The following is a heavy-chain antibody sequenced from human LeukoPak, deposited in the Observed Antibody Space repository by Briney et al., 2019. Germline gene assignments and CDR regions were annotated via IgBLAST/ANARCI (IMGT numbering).Heavy chain of an antibody. V-gene: IGHV4-34*01. Sequence: PSETLSLTCTVSGGSISSYYWSWIRQPPGKGLEWIGEINHSGSTNYNPSLKSRVTISVDTSKNQFSLKLSSVTAADTAVYYCARLGVVGATIRDYWGQGTLVTVSS. CDR3: ARLGVVGATIRDY. CDR1: GGSISSYY. J-gene: IGHJ4*02. D-gene: IGHD1-26*01. CDR2: INHSGST.